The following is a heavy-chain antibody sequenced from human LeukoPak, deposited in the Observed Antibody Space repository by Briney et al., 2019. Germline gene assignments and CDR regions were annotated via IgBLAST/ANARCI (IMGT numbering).Heavy chain of an antibody. CDR2: IYYSGST. J-gene: IGHJ3*02. V-gene: IGHV4-39*07. CDR1: GGSISSSSYY. CDR3: AEHHELRDNWNYVQYDAFDI. Sequence: SETLSLTCTVSGGSISSSSYYWGWIRQPPGKGLEWIGSIYYSGSTYYNPSLKSRVTISVDTSKNQFSLKLSSVTAADTAVYYCAEHHELRDNWNYVQYDAFDIWGQGTMVTVSS. D-gene: IGHD1-7*01.